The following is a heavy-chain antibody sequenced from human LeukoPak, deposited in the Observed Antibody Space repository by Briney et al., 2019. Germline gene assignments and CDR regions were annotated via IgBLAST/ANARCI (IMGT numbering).Heavy chain of an antibody. V-gene: IGHV3-21*01. CDR1: GFTFSSYS. J-gene: IGHJ4*02. CDR3: ARGISVMDY. CDR2: ISSSSNYI. Sequence: GGSLRLSCAASGFTFSSYSMNWVRQAPGKGLEWVSSISSSSNYIYYAVSVKGRFIIPRDNAKNSLYLQMNSLRAEDTAVYFCARGISVMDYWGQGTLVTVSS.